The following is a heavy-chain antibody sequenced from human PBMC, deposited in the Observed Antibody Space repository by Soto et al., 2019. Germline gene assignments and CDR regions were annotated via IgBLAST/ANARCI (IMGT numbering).Heavy chain of an antibody. V-gene: IGHV3-30-3*01. J-gene: IGHJ4*02. CDR2: ISYDGSNK. CDR1: GFTFSSYA. CDR3: ARDASYYYDSSGYWDY. Sequence: QVQLVESGGGVVQPGRSLRLSCAASGFTFSSYAMHWVRQAPGKGLEWVAVISYDGSNKYYADSVKGRFTISRDNSKNTLYLQRNSRRAEDADVYYCARDASYYYDSSGYWDYCGQGTLVTVSS. D-gene: IGHD3-22*01.